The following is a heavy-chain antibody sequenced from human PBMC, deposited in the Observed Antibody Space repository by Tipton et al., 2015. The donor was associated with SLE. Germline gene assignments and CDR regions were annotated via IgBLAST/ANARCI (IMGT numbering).Heavy chain of an antibody. J-gene: IGHJ6*03. CDR1: GGSISSGGYS. Sequence: TLSLTCAVSGGSISSGGYSWSWIRQPPGKGLEWIGYIYHSGSTYYNPSLKSRVTISVDRSKNQFSLKLSSVTAADTAVYYCARPLTTVTTWRSYYYMDVWGQGTMVTVSS. D-gene: IGHD4-17*01. V-gene: IGHV4-30-2*01. CDR3: ARPLTTVTTWRSYYYMDV. CDR2: IYHSGST.